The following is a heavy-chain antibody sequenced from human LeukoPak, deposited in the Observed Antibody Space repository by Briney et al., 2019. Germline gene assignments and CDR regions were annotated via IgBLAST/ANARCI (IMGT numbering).Heavy chain of an antibody. CDR2: IYRDGTT. Sequence: SETLSLTCAVSGGSVSINNWWSRVRQPPGKGLEWIGEIYRDGTTNYNPSLRSRVTILVDKARNQYALKLNSVTAADTAVYYCATTDGYYYDSSGYYGEYGMDVWGQGTTVTVSS. CDR1: GGSVSINNW. V-gene: IGHV4-4*02. CDR3: ATTDGYYYDSSGYYGEYGMDV. D-gene: IGHD3-22*01. J-gene: IGHJ6*02.